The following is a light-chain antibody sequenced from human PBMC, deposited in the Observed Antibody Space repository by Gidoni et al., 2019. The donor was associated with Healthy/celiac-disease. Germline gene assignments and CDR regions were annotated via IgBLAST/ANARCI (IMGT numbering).Light chain of an antibody. Sequence: QSALTQPASVSGSPGQSITISCTGTSSDVCGYNYVSWYQQHPGKAPQLMIYDVSKRPSGVSNRFSGSKSGNTASLTISGLQAEDEADYYCSSYTSSSLYVFGTGTKVTVL. CDR1: SSDVCGYNY. J-gene: IGLJ1*01. V-gene: IGLV2-14*01. CDR3: SSYTSSSLYV. CDR2: DVS.